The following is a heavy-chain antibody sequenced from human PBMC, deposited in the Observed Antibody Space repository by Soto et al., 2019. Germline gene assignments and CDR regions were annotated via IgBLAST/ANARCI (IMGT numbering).Heavy chain of an antibody. J-gene: IGHJ4*02. CDR2: ISGTTGYT. V-gene: IGHV3-11*06. Sequence: PGGSLRLSCAASEFSFSDHYMTWIRQAPGKGLERLSYISGTTGYTKYADSVKGRFTISRDNAKNSLYLQMNSLRAEDTAVYFCARVDSDSRGYYLQTWGQGTLVTVSS. CDR1: EFSFSDHY. D-gene: IGHD3-22*01. CDR3: ARVDSDSRGYYLQT.